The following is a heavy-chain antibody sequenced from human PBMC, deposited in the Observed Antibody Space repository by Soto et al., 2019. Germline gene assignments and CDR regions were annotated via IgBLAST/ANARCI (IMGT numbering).Heavy chain of an antibody. D-gene: IGHD4-17*01. Sequence: PSETLSLTCAVYGGSFSGYYWSWIRQPPGKGLEWIGEINHSGSANYNPSLKSRVTISVDTSKNQFSLKLSSVTAADTAVYYCARFERSDYYPDFWLDPWGQGTLVTLSS. CDR1: GGSFSGYY. CDR2: INHSGSA. J-gene: IGHJ5*02. CDR3: ARFERSDYYPDFWLDP. V-gene: IGHV4-34*01.